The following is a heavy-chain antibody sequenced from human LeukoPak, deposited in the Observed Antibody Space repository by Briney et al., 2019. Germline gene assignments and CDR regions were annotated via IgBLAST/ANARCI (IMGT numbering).Heavy chain of an antibody. CDR1: GGTFSSYA. Sequence: SVKVSCKASGGTFSSYALSWVRQAPGQGREWMGGIIPIFGTANYAQKFQGRVTITADESTSTAYMELSSLRSEDTAVYYCARGPAVAGTTEYFQHWGQGTLVTVSS. D-gene: IGHD6-19*01. J-gene: IGHJ1*01. CDR2: IIPIFGTA. CDR3: ARGPAVAGTTEYFQH. V-gene: IGHV1-69*13.